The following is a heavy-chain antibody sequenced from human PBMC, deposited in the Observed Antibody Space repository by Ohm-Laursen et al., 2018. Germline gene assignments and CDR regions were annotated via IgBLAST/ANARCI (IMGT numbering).Heavy chain of an antibody. CDR2: IVPMFGTP. D-gene: IGHD2-2*01. CDR1: GDTFSNYA. CDR3: ARYITHQRSMDV. V-gene: IGHV1-69*13. Sequence: SVKVSCKASGDTFSNYAISWVRQAPGQRLEWMGGIVPMFGTPDYARKFQDRVTITADESASTAYMELSSLRSEDTAVYYCARYITHQRSMDVWGQGTTVTVSS. J-gene: IGHJ6*02.